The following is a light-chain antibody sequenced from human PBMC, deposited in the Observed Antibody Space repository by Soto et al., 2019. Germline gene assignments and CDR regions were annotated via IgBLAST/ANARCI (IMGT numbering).Light chain of an antibody. J-gene: IGLJ1*01. CDR2: RNS. V-gene: IGLV1-47*01. CDR3: AGWDDSLSGYV. CDR1: SSNIGSNF. Sequence: QSVLTQPPSASGTPGQRVTISCSGRSSNIGSNFVYWYQHLPGTAPKLVIYRNSQRPSGVPDRFSGSKSGTSASLAISGLQSEFEADYYCAGWDDSLSGYVFGPGTKVTVL.